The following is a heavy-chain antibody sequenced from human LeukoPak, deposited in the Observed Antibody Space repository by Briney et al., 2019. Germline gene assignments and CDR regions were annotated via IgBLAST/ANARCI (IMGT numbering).Heavy chain of an antibody. Sequence: GGSLRLSCAASGFTFSSYEMNWVRQAPGKGLEWVSYISSSGSTTYYADSVKGRFTISRDNAKNSLYLQMNSLRAEDTAVYYCAREGPITMIVVVSPDAFDIWGQGTMVTVSS. J-gene: IGHJ3*02. CDR3: AREGPITMIVVVSPDAFDI. V-gene: IGHV3-48*03. CDR2: ISSSGSTT. D-gene: IGHD3-22*01. CDR1: GFTFSSYE.